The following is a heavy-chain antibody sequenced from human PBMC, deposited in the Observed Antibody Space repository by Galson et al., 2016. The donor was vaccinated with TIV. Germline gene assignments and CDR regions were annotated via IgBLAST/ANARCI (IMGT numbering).Heavy chain of an antibody. CDR3: ARRTGGQLYDYYGMDV. D-gene: IGHD1-1*01. J-gene: IGHJ6*02. Sequence: SVKVSCKASGGIFSGYAINWVRQAPGQGLEWMGRIISIFRTANYAEKFQGRVTITADDSTNTVHVELSSLKSEDTAVYYCARRTGGQLYDYYGMDVWGQGTTVIVSS. CDR1: GGIFSGYA. CDR2: IISIFRTA. V-gene: IGHV1-69*13.